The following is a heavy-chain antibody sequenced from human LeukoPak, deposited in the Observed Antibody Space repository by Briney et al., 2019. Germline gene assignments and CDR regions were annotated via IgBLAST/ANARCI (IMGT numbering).Heavy chain of an antibody. V-gene: IGHV4-59*02. Sequence: SETLSLTCAVSGHSVSKSHWKWIRQFPGKGLEWIGCLSYTGKTDYNPSLSGRVTISLATSNNQVSLNLRSVTAADTAIYYCSEGYFEPFDHWGQGILVTVSS. D-gene: IGHD2/OR15-2a*01. CDR1: GHSVSKSH. CDR3: SEGYFEPFDH. J-gene: IGHJ4*02. CDR2: LSYTGKT.